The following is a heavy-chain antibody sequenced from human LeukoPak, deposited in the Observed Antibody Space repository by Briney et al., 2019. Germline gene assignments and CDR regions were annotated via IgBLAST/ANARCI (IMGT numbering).Heavy chain of an antibody. Sequence: GGSLRLSCAASGFTFSSYAMHWVRQAPGKGLEWVAVISYDGSNKYYADSVKGRFTISRDNSKNTLYLQMNSLRAEDTAVYYCARDPDTAMALHYFDYWGQGTLVTVSS. V-gene: IGHV3-30*04. CDR3: ARDPDTAMALHYFDY. J-gene: IGHJ4*02. D-gene: IGHD5-18*01. CDR1: GFTFSSYA. CDR2: ISYDGSNK.